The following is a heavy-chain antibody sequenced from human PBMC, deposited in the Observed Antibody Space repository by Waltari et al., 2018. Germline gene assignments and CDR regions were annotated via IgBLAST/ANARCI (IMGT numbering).Heavy chain of an antibody. V-gene: IGHV3-74*01. D-gene: IGHD4-17*01. CDR1: GFTYSMYW. J-gene: IGHJ2*01. Sequence: EVQLVESGGGLVQPGGSLRLSCAASGFTYSMYWMHWVRQAPGKGLVWVSRSNSDESSTSYADSVKGRFTISKDNAKNTVYLQMNSLRAEDTAIYYCARGARRTTVTTGWWYFDLWGRGTLVTVSS. CDR2: SNSDESST. CDR3: ARGARRTTVTTGWWYFDL.